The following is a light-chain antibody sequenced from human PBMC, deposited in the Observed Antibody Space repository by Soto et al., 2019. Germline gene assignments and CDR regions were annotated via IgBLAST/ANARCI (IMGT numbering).Light chain of an antibody. CDR3: QSYDTTLRGVV. J-gene: IGLJ3*02. CDR2: GNT. CDR1: SSNIGAGYD. V-gene: IGLV1-40*01. Sequence: QPVLTQAPSVSGAPGQRVTISCTGSSSNIGAGYDVHWYRQPPGTAPRLLIHGNTNRPSGVPDRFSGSKSDTSASLAISGLQAEDEGDYYCQSYDTTLRGVVFGGGTKLTVL.